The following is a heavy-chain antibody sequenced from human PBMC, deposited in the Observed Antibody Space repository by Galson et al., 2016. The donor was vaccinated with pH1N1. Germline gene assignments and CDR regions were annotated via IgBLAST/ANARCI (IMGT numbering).Heavy chain of an antibody. Sequence: SLRLSCAGSGFTFSRSWMSWVRQSPGQGLQWVANINDDGSERYYVDSVVKGRFTISRDNARNSLYLQMNSLRAEDTAVYYCARAIGASGAFWGQGTLVTVSS. J-gene: IGHJ4*02. CDR3: ARAIGASGAF. CDR1: GFTFSRSW. CDR2: INDDGSER. D-gene: IGHD6-13*01. V-gene: IGHV3-7*01.